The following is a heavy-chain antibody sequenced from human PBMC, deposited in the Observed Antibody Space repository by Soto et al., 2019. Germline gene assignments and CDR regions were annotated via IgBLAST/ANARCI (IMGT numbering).Heavy chain of an antibody. Sequence: RLSCAASGFSFRDYWMHWVRQAPGKGLVWVSRISPDGRTTTYADSVKGRFTISGDNAKSTLYLQMNSLTVEDGAVYYCADSWLPTSYWGPGTLVTVSS. CDR1: GFSFRDYW. D-gene: IGHD3-10*01. J-gene: IGHJ4*02. V-gene: IGHV3-74*01. CDR3: ADSWLPTSY. CDR2: ISPDGRTT.